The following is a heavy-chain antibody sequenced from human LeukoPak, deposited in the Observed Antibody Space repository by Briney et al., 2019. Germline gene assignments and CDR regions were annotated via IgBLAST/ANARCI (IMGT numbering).Heavy chain of an antibody. D-gene: IGHD3-10*01. CDR1: GFTFSSYA. Sequence: GGSLRLSCAASGFTFSSYAMHWVRQAPGKGREWVAVISYDGSNKYYADSVKGRFTISRDNSKNTLYLQMNRLRAEDTAVYFCAKRGVAIRVILVGFHKEAYYFDSWGQGALVTVSS. CDR2: ISYDGSNK. V-gene: IGHV3-30*07. CDR3: AKRGVAIRVILVGFHKEAYYFDS. J-gene: IGHJ4*02.